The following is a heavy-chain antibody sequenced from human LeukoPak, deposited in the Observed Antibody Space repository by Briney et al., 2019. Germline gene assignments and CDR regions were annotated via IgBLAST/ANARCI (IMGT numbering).Heavy chain of an antibody. CDR1: GGTFSSYA. V-gene: IGHV1-69*05. D-gene: IGHD3-22*01. Sequence: GASVKVSCKASGGTFSSYAISWVRQAPGQGLEWMGRIIPIFGTANYAQKFQGRVTITTDESTSTGYMELSSLRSEDTAVNYCARGYYDSSGYYQKLFDYWGQGTLVTVSS. CDR3: ARGYYDSSGYYQKLFDY. J-gene: IGHJ4*02. CDR2: IIPIFGTA.